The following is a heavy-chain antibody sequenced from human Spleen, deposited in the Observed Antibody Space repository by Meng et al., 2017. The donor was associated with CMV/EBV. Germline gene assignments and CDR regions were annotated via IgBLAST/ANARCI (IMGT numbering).Heavy chain of an antibody. CDR1: GYTFTSYY. J-gene: IGHJ4*02. D-gene: IGHD5-18*01. CDR2: INPSGGST. CDR3: ARTWIQLWNSGLGFDY. Sequence: GYTFTSYYMHWVRQAPGQGLEWMGIINPSGGSTSYAQKFQGRVTMTRDTSTSTVYMELSSLRSEDTAVYYCARTWIQLWNSGLGFDYWGQGTLVTVSS. V-gene: IGHV1-46*01.